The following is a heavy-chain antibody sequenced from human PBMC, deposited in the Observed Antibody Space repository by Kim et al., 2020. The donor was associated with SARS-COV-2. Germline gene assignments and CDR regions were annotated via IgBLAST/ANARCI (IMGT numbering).Heavy chain of an antibody. CDR3: ARAAYTVRWFDP. Sequence: YYNPSLKSRVTISVDTSKNQFSLKLSSVTAADTAVYYCARAAYTVRWFDPWGQGTLVTVSS. D-gene: IGHD4-17*01. J-gene: IGHJ5*02. V-gene: IGHV4-31*02.